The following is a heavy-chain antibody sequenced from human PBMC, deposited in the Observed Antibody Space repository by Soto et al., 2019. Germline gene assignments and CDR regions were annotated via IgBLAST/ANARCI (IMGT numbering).Heavy chain of an antibody. Sequence: QVQLVESGGGVVQPGRSLRLSCAASGFTFSSYGMHWVRQAPGKGLEWVAVISYDGSNKYYADSVKGRFTISRDNSKNTLYLQMNSLRAEDTAVYYCAKDGGYCSSTSCYLRYYYYGMDVWGQGTTVTVSS. D-gene: IGHD2-2*01. CDR2: ISYDGSNK. CDR1: GFTFSSYG. V-gene: IGHV3-30*18. CDR3: AKDGGYCSSTSCYLRYYYYGMDV. J-gene: IGHJ6*02.